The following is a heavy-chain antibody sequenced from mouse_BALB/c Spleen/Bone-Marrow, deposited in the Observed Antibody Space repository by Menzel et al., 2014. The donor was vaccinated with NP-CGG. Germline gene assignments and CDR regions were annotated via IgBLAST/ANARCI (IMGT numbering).Heavy chain of an antibody. V-gene: IGHV1-80*01. CDR1: GYAFSTYW. CDR2: IYPGDGDT. CDR3: ARGLRAY. Sequence: VQLVESGAELVRPGSSVKISCKASGYAFSTYWMNWVKQRPGQGLEWIGQIYPGDGDTNYNGKFEGKATLTADKSSSTAYMQLSSLTSEDSAIYFCARGLRAYWGQGTLVTVSA. J-gene: IGHJ3*01.